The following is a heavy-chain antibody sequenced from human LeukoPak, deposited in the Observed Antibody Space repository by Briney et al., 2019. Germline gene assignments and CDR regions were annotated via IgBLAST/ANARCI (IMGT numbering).Heavy chain of an antibody. J-gene: IGHJ3*02. CDR2: IYHSGST. Sequence: TSETLSLTCAVSGGSISSSNWWSWVRQPPGKGLEWIGEIYHSGSTNYNPSLKSRITISVDTSKNQFSLKLSSVTAADTAVYYCARSLYSKGAFDIWGQGTMVTVSS. D-gene: IGHD2-21*01. V-gene: IGHV4-4*02. CDR3: ARSLYSKGAFDI. CDR1: GGSISSSNW.